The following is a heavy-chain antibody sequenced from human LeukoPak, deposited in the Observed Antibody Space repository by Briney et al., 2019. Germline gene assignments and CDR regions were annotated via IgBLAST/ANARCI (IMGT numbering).Heavy chain of an antibody. CDR1: GFSFSAYW. J-gene: IGHJ4*02. Sequence: PGGSLRLSCAASGFSFSAYWMTWVRQAPGRGLEGVANINPEGSENYYVDPVKGRFSISRDNAKNLVYLQMNSLRAEDTAVYHCARFGYVAAVDVWGQGTPVTVSS. CDR3: ARFGYVAAVDV. V-gene: IGHV3-7*01. D-gene: IGHD2-15*01. CDR2: INPEGSEN.